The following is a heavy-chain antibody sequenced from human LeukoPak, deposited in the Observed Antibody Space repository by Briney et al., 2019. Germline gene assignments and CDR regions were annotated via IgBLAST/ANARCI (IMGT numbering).Heavy chain of an antibody. J-gene: IGHJ4*02. V-gene: IGHV4-39*01. CDR3: ARLGIGIAMARGVKDPHFDY. D-gene: IGHD3-10*01. CDR1: GGSISSSSYY. Sequence: PSETLSLTCTVSGGSISSSSYYWGWIRQPPGKGLEWIGSIYYSGSTYYNPSLKSRVTISVDTSKNQFSLKLSSVTAADTAVYYCARLGIGIAMARGVKDPHFDYWGQGTLVTVSS. CDR2: IYYSGST.